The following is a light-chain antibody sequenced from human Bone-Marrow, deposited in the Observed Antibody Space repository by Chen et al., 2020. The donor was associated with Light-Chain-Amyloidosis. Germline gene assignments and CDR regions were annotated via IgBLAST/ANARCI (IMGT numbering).Light chain of an antibody. J-gene: IGLJ1*01. Sequence: QPALTQPASVSGSPGQSITISCTGTSRDVGGDNHVSWYQQHPDKAPKLMIYEVTNPPSWVPDRFSGSKSDNTASLTISGLQTEDEADYFCSSYTITNTLVFGSGTRVTVL. CDR1: SRDVGGDNH. CDR2: EVT. V-gene: IGLV2-14*01. CDR3: SSYTITNTLV.